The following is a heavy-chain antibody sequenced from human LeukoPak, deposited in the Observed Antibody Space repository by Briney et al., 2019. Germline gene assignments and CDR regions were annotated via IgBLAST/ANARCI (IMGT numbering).Heavy chain of an antibody. J-gene: IGHJ4*02. Sequence: SQTLSLTCAISGDGVSSNSATWNWIRQPPSRGLEWLGRTYYRSKWSNDYAVSVKSRITINPDTSKNLFSLQLNSVTPEDTAVYFCASSESGGYLFAYWGQGTLVTVSS. V-gene: IGHV6-1*01. CDR3: ASSESGGYLFAY. CDR1: GDGVSSNSAT. D-gene: IGHD3-22*01. CDR2: TYYRSKWSN.